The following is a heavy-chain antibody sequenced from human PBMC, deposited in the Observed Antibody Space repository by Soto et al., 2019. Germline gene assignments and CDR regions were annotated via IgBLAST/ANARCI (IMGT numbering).Heavy chain of an antibody. CDR1: GGSIDSGAFS. D-gene: IGHD6-19*01. CDR3: ARIHWAQSSLDY. J-gene: IGHJ4*02. Sequence: PSDTLSPTGAVSGGSIDSGAFSLSWSRQPPGQGLEWIGYVTHSGTAYSIPSLNGRLTLSVDSSPTQFSLKLTSVTAADSAFYYCARIHWAQSSLDYWGRGILVTVSS. V-gene: IGHV4-30-2*01. CDR2: VTHSGTA.